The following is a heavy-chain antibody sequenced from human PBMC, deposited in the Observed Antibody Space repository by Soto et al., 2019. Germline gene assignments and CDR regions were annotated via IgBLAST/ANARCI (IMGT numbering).Heavy chain of an antibody. CDR2: ISAHNGNT. CDR1: GYTFTSYG. CDR3: ARGRYGDY. J-gene: IGHJ4*02. Sequence: QVHLVQSGAEVKKPGASVKVSCKASGYTFTSYGITWVRQAPGQGLEWMGWISAHNGNTDYAQKLQGRVIVTRDTSTSTAYMELMSLRSDVSAVYYCARGRYGDYWGQGALVTVSS. D-gene: IGHD1-1*01. V-gene: IGHV1-18*01.